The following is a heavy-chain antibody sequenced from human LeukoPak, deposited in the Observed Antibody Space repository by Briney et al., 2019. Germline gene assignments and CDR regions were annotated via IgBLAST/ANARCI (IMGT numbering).Heavy chain of an antibody. CDR2: IYYSGST. J-gene: IGHJ4*02. CDR1: GVSVSSGSFY. D-gene: IGHD5-18*01. V-gene: IGHV4-61*01. CDR3: ARGVSSWRGRYSYGYPPYYFDY. Sequence: SETLSLTCTVSGVSVSSGSFYWSWVRQPPGKGLEWIGYIYYSGSTNYNPSLKSRVTISVDTSKNQFSLKLSSVTAADTAVYYCARGVSSWRGRYSYGYPPYYFDYWGQGTLVTVSS.